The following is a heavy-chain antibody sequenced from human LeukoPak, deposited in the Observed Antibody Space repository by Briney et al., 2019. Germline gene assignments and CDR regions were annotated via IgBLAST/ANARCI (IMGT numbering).Heavy chain of an antibody. CDR3: ARGGYSYGYSYY. Sequence: SETLSLTCTVSGGSISSSSYYWVWIRQPPGKGLEWVGSIYYSGSTYYNPSIKSRITISVYTSKNQFSLKLSSVTAADTAVYYCARGGYSYGYSYYWGQGTLVTVSS. J-gene: IGHJ4*02. D-gene: IGHD5-18*01. CDR1: GGSISSSSYY. CDR2: IYYSGST. V-gene: IGHV4-39*01.